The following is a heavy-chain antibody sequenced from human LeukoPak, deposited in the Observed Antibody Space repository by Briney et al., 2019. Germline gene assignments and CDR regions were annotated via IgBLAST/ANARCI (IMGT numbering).Heavy chain of an antibody. CDR3: ARGPTQNDDGDYVGFDY. V-gene: IGHV1-69*05. J-gene: IGHJ4*02. CDR2: IIPIVGAA. D-gene: IGHD4-17*01. Sequence: SVTVSFKSSGGTFSSYAISEVRQARGQGLEWMGGIIPIVGAANYAQKFQGRVTITTDKSTSTAYMELSRLRSGDTAVYFCARGPTQNDDGDYVGFDYWGQGTLVTVSS. CDR1: GGTFSSYA.